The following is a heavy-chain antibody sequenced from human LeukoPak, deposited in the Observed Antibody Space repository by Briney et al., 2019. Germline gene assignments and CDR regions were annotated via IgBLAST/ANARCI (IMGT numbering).Heavy chain of an antibody. Sequence: GGSLTLSCVASGFTFRSYEMNWVRQAPGKGLECVSFIDRSGSTMYYADSVKGRFTITRDNAKNSLSLQLHSLRAEDRAGYYCTSPAGASFGCWGQGTLVTVSS. CDR2: IDRSGSTM. CDR3: TSPAGASFGC. D-gene: IGHD1-26*01. V-gene: IGHV3-48*03. J-gene: IGHJ4*02. CDR1: GFTFRSYE.